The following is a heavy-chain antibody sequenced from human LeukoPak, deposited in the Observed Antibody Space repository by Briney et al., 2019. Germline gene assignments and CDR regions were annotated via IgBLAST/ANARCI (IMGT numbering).Heavy chain of an antibody. V-gene: IGHV3-23*01. CDR2: ISGSGGST. CDR3: TGPGYSGYLETGMDV. CDR1: GFTFSSYA. Sequence: TGGSLRLSCAASGFTFSSYAMSWVRQAPGKGLEWVSAISGSGGSTYYADSVRGRFTISRDNSKNTLYLQMNSLKTEDTAVYYCTGPGYSGYLETGMDVWGQGTTVTVSS. J-gene: IGHJ6*02. D-gene: IGHD5-12*01.